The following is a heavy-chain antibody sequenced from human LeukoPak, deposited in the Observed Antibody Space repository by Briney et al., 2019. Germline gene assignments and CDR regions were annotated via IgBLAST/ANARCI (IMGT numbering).Heavy chain of an antibody. Sequence: SQTLSLTCTVSGGSISSGDYYWSWIRQPPGTGLEWIGYIYYSGSTYYNPSLKCRVTISVDTSKNQFSLKLSSVTAADTAVYYCARAGGGYCSSTSCYAYRHWGQGTLVTVSS. J-gene: IGHJ1*01. CDR1: GGSISSGDYY. CDR2: IYYSGST. V-gene: IGHV4-30-4*01. CDR3: ARAGGGYCSSTSCYAYRH. D-gene: IGHD2-2*03.